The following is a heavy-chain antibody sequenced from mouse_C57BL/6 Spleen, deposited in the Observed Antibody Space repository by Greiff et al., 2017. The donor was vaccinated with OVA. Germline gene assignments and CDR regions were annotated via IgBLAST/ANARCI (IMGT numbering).Heavy chain of an antibody. Sequence: VHLVESGPELVKPGASVKLSCKASGYTFTSYDINWVKQRPGQGLEWIGWIYTRDGSNKYNEKFKGRATLTVDTSSSTAYMELHSLTSEDSAVYFCARSVYFDYWGQGTTLTVSS. CDR1: GYTFTSYD. CDR2: IYTRDGSN. J-gene: IGHJ2*01. V-gene: IGHV1-85*01. CDR3: ARSVYFDY.